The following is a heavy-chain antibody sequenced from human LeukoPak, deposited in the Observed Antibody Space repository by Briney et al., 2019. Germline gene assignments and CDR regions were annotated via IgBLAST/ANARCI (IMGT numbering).Heavy chain of an antibody. CDR2: MNPNSGNT. CDR3: ARGPNSSSWSGAFDI. D-gene: IGHD6-13*01. V-gene: IGHV1-8*01. Sequence: ASVKVSCKASGYSFTNYAMNWVRQAPGQGLEWMGWMNPNSGNTGYAQKFQGRVTITRNTSISTAYMELSSLRSEDTAVYYCARGPNSSSWSGAFDIWGQGTMVTVSS. CDR1: GYSFTNYA. J-gene: IGHJ3*02.